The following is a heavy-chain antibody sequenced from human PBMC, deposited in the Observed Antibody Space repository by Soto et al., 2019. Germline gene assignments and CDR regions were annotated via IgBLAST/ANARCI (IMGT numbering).Heavy chain of an antibody. D-gene: IGHD3-9*01. CDR2: ISSSGSTI. CDR1: GFTFSDYY. V-gene: IGHV3-11*01. J-gene: IGHJ4*02. CDR3: ARKASYYDILTGYYTNPNFDY. Sequence: PGGSLRLSCAASGFTFSDYYMSWIRQAPGKGLEWVSYISSSGSTIYYADSVKGRFTISRDNAKNSLYLQMNSLRAEDTAVYYCARKASYYDILTGYYTNPNFDYWGQGTLVTVSS.